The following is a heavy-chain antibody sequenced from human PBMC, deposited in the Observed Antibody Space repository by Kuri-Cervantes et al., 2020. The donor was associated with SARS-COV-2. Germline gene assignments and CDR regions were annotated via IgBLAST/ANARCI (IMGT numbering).Heavy chain of an antibody. Sequence: GGSLRLSCAASGFTFSNAWMNWVRQAPGKGLEWVGRIKSRTDGGTTDYAAPVKGRFTISRDDSKNTLYLQMNSLKTEDTAVYYCTTDPPPYCSGGSCYQRNYYYYYGMDVWGQGTTVTVSS. V-gene: IGHV3-15*07. D-gene: IGHD2-15*01. J-gene: IGHJ6*02. CDR1: GFTFSNAW. CDR2: IKSRTDGGTT. CDR3: TTDPPPYCSGGSCYQRNYYYYYGMDV.